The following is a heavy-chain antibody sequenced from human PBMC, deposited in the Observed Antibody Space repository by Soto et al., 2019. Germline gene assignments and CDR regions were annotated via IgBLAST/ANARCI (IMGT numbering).Heavy chain of an antibody. Sequence: QVQLVESGGGVVQPGRSLRVSCAASGFTFSIYAMHWVRQAPGTGLEWVAVISYDGTKTYYADSVKSRFTISRDNSKNTVYLQMNSLRDEDTAVYYCAKNRGPLRQCLIDPFDYWGQGTLVTVSP. CDR1: GFTFSIYA. D-gene: IGHD3-10*01. J-gene: IGHJ4*02. V-gene: IGHV3-30*18. CDR3: AKNRGPLRQCLIDPFDY. CDR2: ISYDGTKT.